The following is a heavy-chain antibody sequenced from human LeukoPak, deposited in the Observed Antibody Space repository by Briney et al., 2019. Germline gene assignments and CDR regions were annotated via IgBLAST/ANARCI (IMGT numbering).Heavy chain of an antibody. CDR3: ARRPNYDEGGGYAFDI. V-gene: IGHV4-30-4*01. Sequence: SETLSLTCTVSGASINSGDYYWNWIRQPPGKGLEWIGFIYSSGSSYYNPSLKSRVTISVDTSKNQFSLKLSSVTAADTAVYYCARRPNYDEGGGYAFDIWGQGTMVTVSS. CDR1: GASINSGDYY. D-gene: IGHD3-22*01. CDR2: IYSSGSS. J-gene: IGHJ3*02.